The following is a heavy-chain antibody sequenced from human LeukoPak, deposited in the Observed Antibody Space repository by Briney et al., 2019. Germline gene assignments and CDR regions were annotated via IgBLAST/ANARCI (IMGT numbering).Heavy chain of an antibody. CDR3: ARAGRGYSYGYEFLFDY. CDR2: IYSGGST. J-gene: IGHJ4*02. CDR1: GFTVSSNY. D-gene: IGHD5-18*01. Sequence: PGGSLRLSCAASGFTVSSNYMSWVRQAPGKGLEWVSVIYSGGSTYYAGSVKGRFTISRDNSKNTLYVQMNSLRAEDTAVYYCARAGRGYSYGYEFLFDYWGQGMPVTVSS. V-gene: IGHV3-66*01.